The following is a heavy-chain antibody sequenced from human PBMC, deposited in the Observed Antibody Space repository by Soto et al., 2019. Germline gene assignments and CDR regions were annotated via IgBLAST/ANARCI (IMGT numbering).Heavy chain of an antibody. J-gene: IGHJ4*02. Sequence: GGSLRLSCAASGFTFSIFAMSWVRQSPGKGLEWVSTISGSGGSTYYADAVKGRFSISRDDSMGTLYLQMKSLRVEDTAIYYCAKEVSLGSTVDLGYWGQGTLVTVSS. CDR3: AKEVSLGSTVDLGY. D-gene: IGHD7-27*01. CDR2: ISGSGGST. V-gene: IGHV3-23*01. CDR1: GFTFSIFA.